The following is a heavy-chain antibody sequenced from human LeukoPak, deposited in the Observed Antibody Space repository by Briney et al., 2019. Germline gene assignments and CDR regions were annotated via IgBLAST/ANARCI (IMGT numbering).Heavy chain of an antibody. CDR2: IYYSGST. V-gene: IGHV4-39*07. CDR3: ARDLYRYCSGGSCYSDH. J-gene: IGHJ5*02. D-gene: IGHD2-15*01. Sequence: PSETLSLTCTVSGVSINSGTYYWGWIRQPPGKGLEWVGSIYYSGSTYYNPSLKSRVTISVDTSKNQFSLNLSSVTAADTAIYYCARDLYRYCSGGSCYSDHWGQGILVTVSS. CDR1: GVSINSGTYY.